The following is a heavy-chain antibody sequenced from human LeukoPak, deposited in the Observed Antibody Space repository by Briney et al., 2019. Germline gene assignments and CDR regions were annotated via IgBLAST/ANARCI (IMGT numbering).Heavy chain of an antibody. CDR2: ISSSSSYI. CDR3: ARGVVPAAIHYYYYYMDV. V-gene: IGHV3-21*01. J-gene: IGHJ6*03. Sequence: GGSLRLSCAASGLTFSSYSMNWVRQAPGKGLEWVSSISSSSSYIYYADSVKGRFTISRDNAKNSLYLQMNSLRAEDTAVYYCARGVVPAAIHYYYYYMDVWGKGTTVTVSS. CDR1: GLTFSSYS. D-gene: IGHD2-2*01.